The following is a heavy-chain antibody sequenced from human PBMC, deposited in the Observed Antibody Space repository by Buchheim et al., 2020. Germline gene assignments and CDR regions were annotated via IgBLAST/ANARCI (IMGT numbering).Heavy chain of an antibody. CDR2: ISSSSSTI. CDR3: ARASGYSYGYDYYYYGMDV. CDR1: GFTFSSYS. D-gene: IGHD5-18*01. V-gene: IGHV3-48*02. J-gene: IGHJ6*02. Sequence: EVQLVESGGGLVQPGGSLRLSCAASGFTFSSYSMNWVRQAQGKGLEWVSYISSSSSTIYYADSVKGRFTISRDNAKNSLYLQMNSLRDEDTAVYYCARASGYSYGYDYYYYGMDVWGQGTT.